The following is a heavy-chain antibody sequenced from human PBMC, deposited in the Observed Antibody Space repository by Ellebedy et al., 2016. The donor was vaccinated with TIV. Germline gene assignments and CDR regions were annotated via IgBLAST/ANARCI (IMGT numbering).Heavy chain of an antibody. CDR3: ARAHF. Sequence: GESLMISCAASGFTFRRFWMGWIRQAPGKGLEWVANIKEDGSEKDYVDLVKGRFTIYRDNAKNSLYLQMNNLRVEDTAVYYCARAHFWGQGTLVTVSS. CDR2: IKEDGSEK. CDR1: GFTFRRFW. J-gene: IGHJ4*02. V-gene: IGHV3-7*01. D-gene: IGHD3-3*02.